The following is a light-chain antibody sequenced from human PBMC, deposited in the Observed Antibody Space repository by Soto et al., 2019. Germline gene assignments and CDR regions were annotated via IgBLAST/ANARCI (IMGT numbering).Light chain of an antibody. J-gene: IGKJ1*01. V-gene: IGKV1-5*03. CDR2: KAS. CDR3: QQYDTYWT. Sequence: DIQMTQSPSTLSASLGDRVISXXRASESISNWLAWYQQKPGKAPXLLIYKASSLKSGVPLRFSGSGSGTEFTLTINSLQPDDFATYYCQQYDTYWTFGQGTKWIS. CDR1: ESISNW.